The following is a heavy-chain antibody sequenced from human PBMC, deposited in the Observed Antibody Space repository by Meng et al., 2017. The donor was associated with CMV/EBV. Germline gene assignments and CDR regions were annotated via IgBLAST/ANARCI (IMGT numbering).Heavy chain of an antibody. CDR3: ARDAGYYGMDV. CDR2: IYYSGST. V-gene: IGHV4-59*01. CDR1: GGSISSYY. J-gene: IGHJ6*02. Sequence: GSLRLSCTVSGGSISSYYWRWIRQPPGKGLEWIGYIYYSGSTNYNPSLKSRVTISVDTSKNQFSLKLSSVTAADTAVYYCARDAGYYGMDVWGQGTTVTVSS.